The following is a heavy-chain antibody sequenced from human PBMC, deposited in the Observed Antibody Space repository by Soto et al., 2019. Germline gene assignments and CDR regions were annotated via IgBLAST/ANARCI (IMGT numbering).Heavy chain of an antibody. V-gene: IGHV3-30*18. CDR3: AKSHPITVISLDS. CDR1: GFSFSDYG. Sequence: GGSLRLSCSASGFSFSDYGMHWVRQAPGKGLEWVAVISYDGSDKYVADSVRGRFAISRDNSKNKLYLQMNSLRAEDTAIYYCAKSHPITVISLDSWGQGTLVTVS. D-gene: IGHD6-19*01. J-gene: IGHJ4*02. CDR2: ISYDGSDK.